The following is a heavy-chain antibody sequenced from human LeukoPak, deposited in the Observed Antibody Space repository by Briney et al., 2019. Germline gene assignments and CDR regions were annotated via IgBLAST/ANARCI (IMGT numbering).Heavy chain of an antibody. D-gene: IGHD6-13*01. J-gene: IGHJ6*03. V-gene: IGHV3-30*04. Sequence: GGSLRLSCAASGFTFSSYAMHWVRQAPGKGLEWVAVISYDGSNKYYADSVKGRFTISRDNSKNTLYLQMNSLRAEDTAVYYCARGRGRGYSSSWYSYYYYYMDVWGKGTTVTISS. CDR2: ISYDGSNK. CDR3: ARGRGRGYSSSWYSYYYYYMDV. CDR1: GFTFSSYA.